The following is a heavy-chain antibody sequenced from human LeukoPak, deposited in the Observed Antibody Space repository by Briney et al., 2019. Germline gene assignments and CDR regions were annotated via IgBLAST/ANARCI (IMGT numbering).Heavy chain of an antibody. J-gene: IGHJ1*01. CDR1: GFTFSNAW. CDR2: IKSKTDGGTT. D-gene: IGHD1-26*01. V-gene: IGHV3-15*01. CDR3: TTASIVGATQH. Sequence: GGSLRLPCAASGFTFSNAWMSWVRQAPGKGLEWVGRIKSKTDGGTTDYAAPVKGRFTISRDDSKNTLYLQMNSLKTEDTAVYYCTTASIVGATQHWGQGTLVTVSS.